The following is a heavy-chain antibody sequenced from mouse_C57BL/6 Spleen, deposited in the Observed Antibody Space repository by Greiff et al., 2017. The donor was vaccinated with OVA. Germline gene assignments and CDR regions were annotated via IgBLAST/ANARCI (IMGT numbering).Heavy chain of an antibody. CDR1: GFTFSDYG. D-gene: IGHD1-1*01. CDR3: ARRAYYGSSSWFAY. Sequence: EVKLVESGGGLVKPGGSLKLSCAASGFTFSDYGMHWVRQAPEKGLEWVAYISSGSSTIYYADTVKGRFTISRDNAKNTLFLQMTSLRSEDTAMYYCARRAYYGSSSWFAYWGQGTLVTVSA. J-gene: IGHJ3*01. CDR2: ISSGSSTI. V-gene: IGHV5-17*01.